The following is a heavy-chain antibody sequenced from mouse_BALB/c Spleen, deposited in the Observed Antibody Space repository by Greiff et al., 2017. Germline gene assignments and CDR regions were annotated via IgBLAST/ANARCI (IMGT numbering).Heavy chain of an antibody. Sequence: EVKLQESGGGLVKPGGSLKLSCAASGFTFSSYAMSWVRQSPEKRLEWVAEISSGGSYTYYPDTVTGRFTISRDNAKNTLYLEMSSLRSEDTAMYYCARESTVVATRDVGYWGQGTLVTVSA. D-gene: IGHD1-1*01. J-gene: IGHJ3*01. CDR2: ISSGGSYT. CDR3: ARESTVVATRDVGY. V-gene: IGHV5-9-4*01. CDR1: GFTFSSYA.